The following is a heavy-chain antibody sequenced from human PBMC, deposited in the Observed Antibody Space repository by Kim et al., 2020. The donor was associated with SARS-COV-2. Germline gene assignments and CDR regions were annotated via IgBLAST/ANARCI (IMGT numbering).Heavy chain of an antibody. V-gene: IGHV4-39*07. D-gene: IGHD3-10*01. CDR1: GGYISSSSYY. Sequence: SETLSLTCYVSGGYISSSSYYWGWIRQPPQKGLEWIGSIFYSGTTFYNPSLKSRVTLSVDRAKNQFSLRLDSVTSADTARYYCARVDQPYDSGDYSYSGMDVWGQGTTVIV. J-gene: IGHJ6*02. CDR2: IFYSGTT. CDR3: ARVDQPYDSGDYSYSGMDV.